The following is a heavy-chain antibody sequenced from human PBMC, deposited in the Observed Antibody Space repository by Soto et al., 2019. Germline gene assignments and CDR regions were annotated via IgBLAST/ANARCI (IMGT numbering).Heavy chain of an antibody. J-gene: IGHJ6*02. CDR3: ARDGSDTAMVKLFLQYYYGMDV. D-gene: IGHD5-18*01. CDR2: INAGNGNT. V-gene: IGHV1-3*01. Sequence: GASVKFSCKASGYTFTSYAMHWVRQAPGQRLEWMGWINAGNGNTKYSQKFQGRVTITRDTSASTAYMELSSLRSEDTAVYYCARDGSDTAMVKLFLQYYYGMDVWGQGTTVTVSS. CDR1: GYTFTSYA.